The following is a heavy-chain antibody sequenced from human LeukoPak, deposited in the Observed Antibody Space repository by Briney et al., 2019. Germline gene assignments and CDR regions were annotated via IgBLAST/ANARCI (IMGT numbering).Heavy chain of an antibody. J-gene: IGHJ4*02. CDR2: ITRSSSSI. D-gene: IGHD2-15*01. V-gene: IGHV3-48*04. CDR3: ARDYCSGGRCYSVDY. CDR1: GFTFSSYS. Sequence: GGSLRLSYAASGFTFSSYSLNWVRQAPGKGLAWVSYITRSSSSIYYADSVKDRFTVSRDNAKNSLYLQTNSLRADDTAMYYFARDYCSGGRCYSVDYWGQGTLVTVSS.